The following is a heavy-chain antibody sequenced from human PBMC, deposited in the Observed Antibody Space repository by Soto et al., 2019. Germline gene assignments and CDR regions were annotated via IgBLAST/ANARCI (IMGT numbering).Heavy chain of an antibody. CDR2: ISYGGGTT. D-gene: IGHD3-22*01. V-gene: IGHV3-23*01. Sequence: EVQLLESGGGLVQPGGSLRLSCAASEFTFSNYAMSWVRQAPGKGLEWVSAISYGGGTTYYADSVKGRFTISRDNSKNTLYLQMNSRRAEETAVYYCAKNPGYYYDSTGYHFDYWGQGTLVTVSS. CDR1: EFTFSNYA. J-gene: IGHJ4*02. CDR3: AKNPGYYYDSTGYHFDY.